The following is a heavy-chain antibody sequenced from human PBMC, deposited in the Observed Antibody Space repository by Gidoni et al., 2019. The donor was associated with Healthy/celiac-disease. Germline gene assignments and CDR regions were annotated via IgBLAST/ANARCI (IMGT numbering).Heavy chain of an antibody. J-gene: IGHJ5*02. CDR2: IYYSGST. V-gene: IGHV4-39*01. Sequence: QLQLQESVPGLVKPSETLSLTCTVSGGSISSSSYYWGWIRQPPGKGLEWIGSIYYSGSTYYNPSLKSRVTISVDTSKNQFSLKLSSVTAADTAVYYCARRRNYDYVWGSYRYGFDPWGQGTLVTVSS. CDR1: GGSISSSSYY. CDR3: ARRRNYDYVWGSYRYGFDP. D-gene: IGHD3-16*02.